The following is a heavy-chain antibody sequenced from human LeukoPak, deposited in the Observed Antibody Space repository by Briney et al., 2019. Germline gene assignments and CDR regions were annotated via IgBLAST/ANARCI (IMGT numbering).Heavy chain of an antibody. CDR1: GFTFSDYY. V-gene: IGHV3-11*01. J-gene: IGHJ4*02. D-gene: IGHD1-26*01. CDR3: AREVGRGRELAPADY. CDR2: ISSSGSTK. Sequence: GGSLRLSCAASGFTFSDYYMSWIRQAPGKGLEWVSYISSSGSTKYYADSVKGRFTISRDNAKNSLYLQMNSLRAEDTAVYYCAREVGRGRELAPADYWGQGTLVTVSS.